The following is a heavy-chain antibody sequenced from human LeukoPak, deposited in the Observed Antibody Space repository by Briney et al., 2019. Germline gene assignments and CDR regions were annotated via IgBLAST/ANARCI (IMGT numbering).Heavy chain of an antibody. J-gene: IGHJ3*02. CDR3: ARTDGGDSGHDVFDI. V-gene: IGHV6-1*01. CDR1: GDSVSSNRAA. Sequence: SQTLSLTFAISGDSVSSNRAASNWLRHSPSRPLEWLGRKYYRSKWNNDYPVSVKSRIINNPDTSKNQSSLELTSVSPEGTAVYYCARTDGGDSGHDVFDIWGEGTMVSVSS. CDR2: KYYRSKWNN. D-gene: IGHD2-21*02.